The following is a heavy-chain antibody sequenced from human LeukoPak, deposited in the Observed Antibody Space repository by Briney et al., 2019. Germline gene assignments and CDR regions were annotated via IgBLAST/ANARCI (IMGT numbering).Heavy chain of an antibody. CDR1: GFSITSGYY. Sequence: KPSETLSLTCNVSGFSITSGYYWSWIRQPARKGLEWIGRVYSSGSTNYNPSLKSRVSISVDTSKNQFSLRLSSVTAADTAVYYCARGGYCGGDCYFYYWGQGTLVTVSS. CDR2: VYSSGST. J-gene: IGHJ4*02. D-gene: IGHD2-21*02. V-gene: IGHV4-61*02. CDR3: ARGGYCGGDCYFYY.